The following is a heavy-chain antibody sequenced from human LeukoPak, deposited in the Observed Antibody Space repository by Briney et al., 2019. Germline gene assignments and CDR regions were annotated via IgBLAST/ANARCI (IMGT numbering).Heavy chain of an antibody. CDR1: GYIFTSYP. D-gene: IGHD1-26*01. CDR2: INTGNGNT. J-gene: IGHJ6*02. V-gene: IGHV1-3*04. Sequence: GASVKVSCKASGYIFTSYPIHWVRQAPGQRLEWMGWINTGNGNTKYSQRFEGRVTVTTDTSAAAAYMELSSLRSEDTAVYYCARDRLKEWELLGSVGYYGMDVWGQGTTVTVSS. CDR3: ARDRLKEWELLGSVGYYGMDV.